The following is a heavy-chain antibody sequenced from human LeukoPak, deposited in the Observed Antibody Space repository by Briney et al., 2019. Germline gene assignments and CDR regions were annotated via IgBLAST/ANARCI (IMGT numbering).Heavy chain of an antibody. CDR1: GFTFSSYE. CDR2: ISSSGSTI. CDR3: ARESAEGFYYFDY. Sequence: GSLRLSCAASGFTFSSYEMNWVRQAPGKGLEWVSYISSSGSTIYYADSVKGRFTISRDNAKNSLYLQMNSLRAEDTAVYYCARESAEGFYYFDYWGQGTLVTVSS. J-gene: IGHJ4*02. V-gene: IGHV3-48*03.